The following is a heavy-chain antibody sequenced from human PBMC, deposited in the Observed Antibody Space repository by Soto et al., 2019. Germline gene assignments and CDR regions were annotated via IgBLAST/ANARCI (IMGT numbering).Heavy chain of an antibody. CDR3: ACSSSYQRGGYCGMDV. V-gene: IGHV1-18*01. Sequence: QVQLVQSGAEVKKPGASVKVSCKASGYTFTSYGISWVRQAPGQGLEGMGWISAYNGNTNYAQKLQGRVTMTTDASTSTAYMEVRSLSSDARAVYYCACSSSYQRGGYCGMDVWGQGTTVTVSS. CDR1: GYTFTSYG. D-gene: IGHD6-6*01. J-gene: IGHJ6*02. CDR2: ISAYNGNT.